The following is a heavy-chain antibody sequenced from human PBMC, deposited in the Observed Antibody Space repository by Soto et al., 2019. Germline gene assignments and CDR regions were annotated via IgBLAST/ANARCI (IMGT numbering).Heavy chain of an antibody. CDR2: IYWDDDK. CDR3: AHRPIYYGMDV. V-gene: IGHV2-5*02. CDR1: GFSLSTSGVG. Sequence: QITLKESGPTLVKPTQTLTLTCTFSGFSLSTSGVGVGWIRQPPGKALEWLAVIYWDDDKRCSPSLKSRLTITKDTSKNQVALTMTNMDPVDTATFDCAHRPIYYGMDVWGQGTTVTVSS. J-gene: IGHJ6*02.